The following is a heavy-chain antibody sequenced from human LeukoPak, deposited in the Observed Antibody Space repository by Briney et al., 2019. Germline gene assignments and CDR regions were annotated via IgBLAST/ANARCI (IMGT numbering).Heavy chain of an antibody. Sequence: PGGSLRLSCAASGFTFSSYSMNWVRQAPGKGLEWVSAISGSGGSTYYADSVKGRFTISRDNSKNTLYLQMNSLRAEDTAVYYCAKCLGIYWYFDLWGRGTLVTVSS. V-gene: IGHV3-23*01. CDR2: ISGSGGST. CDR3: AKCLGIYWYFDL. D-gene: IGHD7-27*01. J-gene: IGHJ2*01. CDR1: GFTFSSYS.